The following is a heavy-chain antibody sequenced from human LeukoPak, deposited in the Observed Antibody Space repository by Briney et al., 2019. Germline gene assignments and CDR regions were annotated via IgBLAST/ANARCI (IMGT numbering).Heavy chain of an antibody. CDR3: ARGLVRSVFDI. CDR2: IKQDGSEK. J-gene: IGHJ3*02. CDR1: GFTFSSYA. Sequence: PGGSLRLSCAASGFTFSSYAMSWVRQAPGKGLEWVANIKQDGSEKYYVDSVKGRFTISRDNAKNSLYLQMNSLRAEDTAVYYCARGLVRSVFDIWGQGTMVTVSS. V-gene: IGHV3-7*01. D-gene: IGHD6-19*01.